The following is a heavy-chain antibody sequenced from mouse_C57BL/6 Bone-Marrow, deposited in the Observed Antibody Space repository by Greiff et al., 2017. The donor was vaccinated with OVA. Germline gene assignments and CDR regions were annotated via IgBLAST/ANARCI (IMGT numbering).Heavy chain of an antibody. CDR1: GYAFTNYL. Sequence: QVQLQQSGAELVRPGPSVKVSCKASGYAFTNYLIEWVKQRPGQGLEWIGVINPGSGGTNYNEKFKGKATLTADKSSSTAYMQLSSLTSEDSAVYCCARGGGYSDYWGQGTTLTVSS. CDR3: ARGGGYSDY. V-gene: IGHV1-54*01. CDR2: INPGSGGT. D-gene: IGHD1-1*02. J-gene: IGHJ2*01.